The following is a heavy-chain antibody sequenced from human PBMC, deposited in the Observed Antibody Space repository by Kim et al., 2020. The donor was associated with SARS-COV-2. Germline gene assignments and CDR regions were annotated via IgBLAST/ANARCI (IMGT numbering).Heavy chain of an antibody. CDR1: GFTFSSYS. CDR2: ISSSSSTI. CDR3: ARDRDWGSSWSPWFDP. V-gene: IGHV3-48*02. D-gene: IGHD6-13*01. Sequence: GGSLRLSCAASGFTFSSYSMNWVRQAPGKGLEWVSYISSSSSTIYYADSVKGRFTISRDNAKNSLYLQMNSLRDEDTAVYYCARDRDWGSSWSPWFDPWGQGTLVTVSS. J-gene: IGHJ5*02.